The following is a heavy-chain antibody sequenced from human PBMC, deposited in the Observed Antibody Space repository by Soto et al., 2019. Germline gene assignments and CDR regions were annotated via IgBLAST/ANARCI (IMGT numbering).Heavy chain of an antibody. Sequence: QVQLVESGGGVVQPGRSLRLSCAASGFTFSSYGMHWVRQAPGKGLEWVAVIWYDGSNKYYADSVKGRFTISRDNSKNTLYLQMNSLRAEDTAVYYCARDRRWCSGGSCYYDAFDIWGQGTMVTVSS. J-gene: IGHJ3*02. D-gene: IGHD2-15*01. V-gene: IGHV3-33*01. CDR1: GFTFSSYG. CDR3: ARDRRWCSGGSCYYDAFDI. CDR2: IWYDGSNK.